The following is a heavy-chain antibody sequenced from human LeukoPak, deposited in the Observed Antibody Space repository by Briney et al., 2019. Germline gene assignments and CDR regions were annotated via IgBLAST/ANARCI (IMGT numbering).Heavy chain of an antibody. CDR2: IYTSGSA. V-gene: IGHV4-4*07. D-gene: IGHD1-1*01. Sequence: PSETLSLTCTVSGGSISSYYWSWIRQPAGKGLEWIGRIYTSGSANYNPSLKSRVTMSVDTSKNQFSLKLSSVTAADTAVYYCARTRQLERTTRPYYYMDVWGKGTTVTVSS. J-gene: IGHJ6*03. CDR1: GGSISSYY. CDR3: ARTRQLERTTRPYYYMDV.